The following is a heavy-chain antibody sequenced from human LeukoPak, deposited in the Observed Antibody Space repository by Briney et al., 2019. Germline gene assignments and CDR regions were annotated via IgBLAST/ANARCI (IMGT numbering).Heavy chain of an antibody. CDR3: ARDRGGSYLYLQH. Sequence: GGSLRLSCAASGFTFSSYSMSWVRQAPGKGLEWVSSISSSSNYIYYADSVKGRFTISRDNAKNSLYLQMNSLRTDDTALYYCARDRGGSYLYLQHWGQGTLVTVSS. V-gene: IGHV3-21*04. D-gene: IGHD1-26*01. CDR2: ISSSSNYI. J-gene: IGHJ1*01. CDR1: GFTFSSYS.